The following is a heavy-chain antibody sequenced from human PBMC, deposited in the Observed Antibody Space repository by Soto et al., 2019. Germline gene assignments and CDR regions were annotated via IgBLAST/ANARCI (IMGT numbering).Heavy chain of an antibody. V-gene: IGHV4-59*02. Sequence: PSETLSLTCIVSGGSVTSYHWSWIRQFPGKGLEWIGETYHSGSTNYNPSLKSRVTISVDTSKNQFSLKLSSVTAADTAVYYCARGLSGSYGGGMDVWGQGTTVTVSS. J-gene: IGHJ6*02. CDR2: TYHSGST. CDR3: ARGLSGSYGGGMDV. CDR1: GGSVTSYH. D-gene: IGHD1-26*01.